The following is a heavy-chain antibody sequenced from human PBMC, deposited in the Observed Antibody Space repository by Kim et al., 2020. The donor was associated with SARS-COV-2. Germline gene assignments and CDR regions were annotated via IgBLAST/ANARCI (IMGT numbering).Heavy chain of an antibody. V-gene: IGHV4-59*13. CDR3: ARGWSGEWFDP. Sequence: SETLSLTCTVSGGSISSYYWSWIRQPPGKGLEWIGYIYYSGSTNYNPSLKSRVTISVDTSKNQFSLKLSSVTAADTAVYYCARGWSGEWFDPWGQGTLVTVSS. J-gene: IGHJ5*02. CDR1: GGSISSYY. CDR2: IYYSGST. D-gene: IGHD3-10*01.